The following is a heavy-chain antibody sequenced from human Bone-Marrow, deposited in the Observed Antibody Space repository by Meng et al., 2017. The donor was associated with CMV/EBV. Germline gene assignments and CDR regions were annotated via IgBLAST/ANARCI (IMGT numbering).Heavy chain of an antibody. D-gene: IGHD2-15*01. J-gene: IGHJ5*01. CDR2: LYSGGST. CDR3: ARVNWAAQYKWFDP. CDR1: GFTVSTNY. V-gene: IGHV3-53*01. Sequence: GESLKISCSASGFTVSTNYMSWVRQTPGKGLEWVTALYSGGSTYYADSVKGRFTISRDNSKNILYLQIDSLRADDTAVYYCARVNWAAQYKWFDPWGQGTLVTVS.